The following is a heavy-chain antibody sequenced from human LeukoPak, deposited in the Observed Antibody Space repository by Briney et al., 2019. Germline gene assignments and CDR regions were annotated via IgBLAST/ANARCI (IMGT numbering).Heavy chain of an antibody. J-gene: IGHJ4*02. CDR2: IYSGGST. Sequence: PGGSLRLSCAAPGFTVSSNYMSWVRQAPGKGLEWVSVIYSGGSTYYADSVKGRFTISRDNSKNTLYLQMNSLRAEDTAVYYCAREEEVATIGHYWGQGTLVTVSS. CDR3: AREEEVATIGHY. V-gene: IGHV3-53*01. CDR1: GFTVSSNY. D-gene: IGHD5-24*01.